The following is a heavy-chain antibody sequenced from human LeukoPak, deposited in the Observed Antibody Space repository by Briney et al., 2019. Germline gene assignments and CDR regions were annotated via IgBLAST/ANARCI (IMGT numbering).Heavy chain of an antibody. V-gene: IGHV3-23*01. CDR3: ARNPRSYGYYYYMDV. CDR2: VSGSGAHT. J-gene: IGHJ6*03. Sequence: GGSLRLSCAASGFTFSSYAMTWVRQAPGKGLQWVSAVSGSGAHTYYADSVKGRFTISRDNAKNSLYLQMNSLRAEDTALYYCARNPRSYGYYYYMDVWGKGTTVTVSS. CDR1: GFTFSSYA. D-gene: IGHD4-17*01.